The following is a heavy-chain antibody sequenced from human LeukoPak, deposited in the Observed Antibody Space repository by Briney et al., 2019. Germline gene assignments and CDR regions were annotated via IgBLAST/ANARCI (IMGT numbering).Heavy chain of an antibody. CDR1: GFTFTTYP. CDR2: ISVSGGST. Sequence: GGSLRLSCVASGFTFTTYPMSWVRQAPGKGLEWVSGISVSGGSTYCADSVKGRFTISRDNSKNTVYLQMNSLRAEETAIYYCAKDVSSCGGDCPDSWGQGTLVTVSS. CDR3: AKDVSSCGGDCPDS. V-gene: IGHV3-23*01. J-gene: IGHJ4*02. D-gene: IGHD2-21*02.